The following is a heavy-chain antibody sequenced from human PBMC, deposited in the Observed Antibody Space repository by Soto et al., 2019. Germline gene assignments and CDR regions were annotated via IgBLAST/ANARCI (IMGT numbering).Heavy chain of an antibody. CDR1: GGSFSGYY. V-gene: IGHV4-34*01. CDR2: INHSGST. CDR3: ARGRGAAAGLNNYYYYYGMDV. Sequence: TSETLSLTCAVYGGSFSGYYWSWIRQPPGKGLEWIGEINHSGSTNYNPSLKSRVTISVDTSKNQFSLKLSSVTAADTAVYYCARGRGAAAGLNNYYYYYGMDVWGQGTTVTVSS. D-gene: IGHD6-13*01. J-gene: IGHJ6*02.